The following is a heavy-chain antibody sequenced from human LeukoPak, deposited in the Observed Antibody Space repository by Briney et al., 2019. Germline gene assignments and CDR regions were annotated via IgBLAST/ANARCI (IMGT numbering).Heavy chain of an antibody. V-gene: IGHV3-23*01. J-gene: IGHJ5*02. CDR2: IVGSGGST. D-gene: IGHD3-10*01. Sequence: GGSRRLSCAASGFTFSSYALSWVRQAPGKGLEWVSAIVGSGGSTYYADSVKGRFTISRDNSKNTLYLQMNSLRAEDTAVYYCAKDRGVHYYGSERGLFNWFDPWGQGTLVTVSS. CDR1: GFTFSSYA. CDR3: AKDRGVHYYGSERGLFNWFDP.